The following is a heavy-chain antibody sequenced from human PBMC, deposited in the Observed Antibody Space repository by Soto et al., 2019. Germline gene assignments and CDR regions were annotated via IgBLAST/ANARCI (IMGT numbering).Heavy chain of an antibody. D-gene: IGHD3-10*01. Sequence: QVQLVESGGGVVQPGRSLRLSCAASGFTFSSYGMHWVRQAPGKGLEWVAVIGYDGSNKYYADSVKGRFTISRDNSKNTLYLQMNSLRAEDTAVYYCAREGGSYGSGGNFDYWGQGTLVTVSS. CDR1: GFTFSSYG. CDR3: AREGGSYGSGGNFDY. CDR2: IGYDGSNK. V-gene: IGHV3-33*01. J-gene: IGHJ4*02.